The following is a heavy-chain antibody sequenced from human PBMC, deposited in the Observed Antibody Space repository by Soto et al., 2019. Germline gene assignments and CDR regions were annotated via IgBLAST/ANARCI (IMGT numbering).Heavy chain of an antibody. Sequence: TSETLSLTCTVSGGSISSYYWSWIRQPPGKGLEWIGYIYYSGSTNYNPSLKSRVTISVDTSKNQFSLKLSSVTAADTAVYYCARDIEYSSSWGMEVWGQGTTVTVYS. V-gene: IGHV4-59*01. D-gene: IGHD6-6*01. CDR3: ARDIEYSSSWGMEV. CDR2: IYYSGST. J-gene: IGHJ6*02. CDR1: GGSISSYY.